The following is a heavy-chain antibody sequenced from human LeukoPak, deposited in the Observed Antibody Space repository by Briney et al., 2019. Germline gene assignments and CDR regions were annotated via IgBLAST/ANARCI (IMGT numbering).Heavy chain of an antibody. V-gene: IGHV4-61*02. J-gene: IGHJ6*01. CDR2: IYTSGNT. CDR1: GGSISSGSYY. Sequence: SETLSLTCTVSGGSISSGSYYWSWIRQPAGKGLEWIGRIYTSGNTNYNPSLKSRVTISVDTSKNHFSLMLNSVTAAATAVYYCARHRLGFCSSTSCPSYGMDVWGQGTTVTGSS. CDR3: ARHRLGFCSSTSCPSYGMDV. D-gene: IGHD2-2*01.